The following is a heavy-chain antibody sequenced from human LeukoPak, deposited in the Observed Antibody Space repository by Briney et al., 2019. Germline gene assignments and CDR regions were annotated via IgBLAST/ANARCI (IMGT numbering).Heavy chain of an antibody. J-gene: IGHJ5*02. CDR2: MNPNNGNT. V-gene: IGHV1-8*01. D-gene: IGHD3-10*01. CDR1: GFTFISYD. Sequence: ASVKVSCKASGFTFISYDINWVRQASGEALEWTGWMNPNNGNTGYAQKFQGRVTMTRDTSISTACMELRGLRSEDTAVYYCVRDGEGVAISVNYWFDPWGQGTLVTVSS. CDR3: VRDGEGVAISVNYWFDP.